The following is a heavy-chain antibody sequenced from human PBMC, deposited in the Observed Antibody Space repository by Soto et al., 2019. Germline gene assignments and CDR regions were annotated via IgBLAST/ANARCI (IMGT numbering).Heavy chain of an antibody. D-gene: IGHD1-26*01. J-gene: IGHJ3*02. Sequence: GASVKVSCKASGYTFTSDGISWVRQAPGQGLEWMGGIIPIFGTANYAQKFQGRVTITADESRSTAYMELSSLRSEDTAVYYCARSGGSYYRAFDIWGQGTMVTVSS. CDR2: IIPIFGTA. CDR3: ARSGGSYYRAFDI. CDR1: GYTFTSDG. V-gene: IGHV1-69*13.